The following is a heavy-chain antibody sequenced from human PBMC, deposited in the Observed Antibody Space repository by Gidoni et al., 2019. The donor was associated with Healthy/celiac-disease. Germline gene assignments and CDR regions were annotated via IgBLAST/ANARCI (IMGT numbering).Heavy chain of an antibody. CDR3: AKDLRALRITMIVVDY. CDR2: ISGSGGST. Sequence: EVQLLESGGGLVQHGWSLRLSCAASGFTFSCYAMSWVRQAPGKGLEWVSAISGSGGSTYYADSLKGRFTISRDNSKNTLYLQMNSLRAEYTAVYYCAKDLRALRITMIVVDYWGQGTLVTVSS. CDR1: GFTFSCYA. J-gene: IGHJ4*02. V-gene: IGHV3-23*01. D-gene: IGHD3-22*01.